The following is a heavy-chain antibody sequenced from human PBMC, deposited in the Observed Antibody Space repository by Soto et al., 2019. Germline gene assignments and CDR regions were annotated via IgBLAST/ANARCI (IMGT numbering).Heavy chain of an antibody. V-gene: IGHV3-30*18. Sequence: GGSLRLSCAASGLIFSNYGMHWVRQAPGKGLEWVALISHDGKNKYYADSVQGRFTISRDNSKNTLYLQMNSLRGDDTAVYYCAKDRPVKARSGSPSSWGQGTLVTVSS. CDR1: GLIFSNYG. CDR3: AKDRPVKARSGSPSS. D-gene: IGHD1-26*01. J-gene: IGHJ5*02. CDR2: ISHDGKNK.